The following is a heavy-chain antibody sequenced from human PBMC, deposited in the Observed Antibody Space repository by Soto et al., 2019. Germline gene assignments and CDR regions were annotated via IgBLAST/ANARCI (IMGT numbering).Heavy chain of an antibody. CDR1: GFTFTSSA. D-gene: IGHD3-22*01. CDR2: IVVSSGNT. J-gene: IGHJ4*02. CDR3: AAINYYYDSSGYQYYFDY. Sequence: SVKVSCKASGFTFTSSAVQWVRQARGQRLEWIGWIVVSSGNTNYAQKFQERVTITRDMSTSTAYMELSSLRSEDTAVYYCAAINYYYDSSGYQYYFDYWGQGTLVTVSS. V-gene: IGHV1-58*01.